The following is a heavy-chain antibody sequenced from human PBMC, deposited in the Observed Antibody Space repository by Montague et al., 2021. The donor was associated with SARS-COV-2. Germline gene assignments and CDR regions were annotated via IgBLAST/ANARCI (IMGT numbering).Heavy chain of an antibody. Sequence: TLSLTCSVSGGSIRSGGYSWSWIRQPPGKGLEWIGYFYHSGSTYYNPSLKSRVTISVDRSKNHFSLKLTSVTAADTAVYYCAREWDGSCSYDAFDFWGQGTMVTVSS. J-gene: IGHJ3*01. V-gene: IGHV4-30-2*01. D-gene: IGHD1-26*01. CDR1: GGSIRSGGYS. CDR2: FYHSGST. CDR3: AREWDGSCSYDAFDF.